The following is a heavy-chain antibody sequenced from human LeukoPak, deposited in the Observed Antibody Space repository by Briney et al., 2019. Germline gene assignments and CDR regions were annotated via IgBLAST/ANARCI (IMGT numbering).Heavy chain of an antibody. D-gene: IGHD2-8*01. CDR2: INHSGST. CDR1: GGSISNSHY. CDR3: ARAIVLMVYADN. Sequence: SETLSLTCAVSGGSISNSHYWGWIRQPPGKGLEWIGEINHSGSTNYNPSLKSRVTISVDTSKNQFSLKLSSVTAADTAVYYCARAIVLMVYADNWGQGTLVTVSS. V-gene: IGHV4-34*01. J-gene: IGHJ4*02.